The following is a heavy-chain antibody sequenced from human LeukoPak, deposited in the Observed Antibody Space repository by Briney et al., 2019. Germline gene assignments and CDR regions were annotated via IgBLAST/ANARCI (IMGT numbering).Heavy chain of an antibody. D-gene: IGHD3-10*01. Sequence: ASVKVSCRASGYTFTGYYMHWVRQAPGQGLEWMGWINPNSGGTNYAQKFQGRVTMTRDTSISTAYMELSRLRSDDTAVYYCAREVGSGSYGFDPWGQGTLVTVSS. J-gene: IGHJ5*02. CDR2: INPNSGGT. CDR1: GYTFTGYY. V-gene: IGHV1-2*02. CDR3: AREVGSGSYGFDP.